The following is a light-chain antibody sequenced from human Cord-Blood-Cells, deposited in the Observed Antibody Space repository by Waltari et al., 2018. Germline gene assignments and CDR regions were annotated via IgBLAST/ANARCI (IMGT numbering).Light chain of an antibody. Sequence: AIRMTQSPSSFSASTGDRVTITCRASQGISRYLAWYQQKPGKAPKLLSYAASALQSGVPSRFSGSGSGTDFTLTISCLQSEDFATYYCQQYYSYPLTFGPGTKVDIK. CDR1: QGISRY. CDR2: AAS. CDR3: QQYYSYPLT. V-gene: IGKV1-8*01. J-gene: IGKJ3*01.